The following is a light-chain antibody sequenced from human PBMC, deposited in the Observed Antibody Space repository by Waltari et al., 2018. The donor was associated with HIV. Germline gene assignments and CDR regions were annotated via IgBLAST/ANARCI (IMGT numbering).Light chain of an antibody. V-gene: IGLV6-57*02. Sequence: NFLLTQPHSVSESPGKTVTISCTGSSGSIASNYVQWCQQRPGSAPTTVNSEDHQRPSGVPDVFSGATDSAANSAALTISGLKTEDEADDYCQSYDSSNQWVFGGGTKLTVL. CDR1: SGSIASNY. J-gene: IGLJ3*02. CDR3: QSYDSSNQWV. CDR2: EDH.